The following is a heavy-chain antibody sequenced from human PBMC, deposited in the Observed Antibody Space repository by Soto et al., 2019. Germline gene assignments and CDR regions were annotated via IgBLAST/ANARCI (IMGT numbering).Heavy chain of an antibody. V-gene: IGHV4-4*07. CDR1: GASMNIYR. D-gene: IGHD6-13*01. CDR2: IHSSGST. J-gene: IGHJ5*02. CDR3: ARDQGVAAEGITWFDP. Sequence: SETLSITCTFSGASMNIYRWTWIRQPAGKGLEWIGHIHSSGSTNYNPSLNSRVTMSVDTSKNQFSLRLMSLTAADTALYYCARDQGVAAEGITWFDPWGQGSMVTVSS.